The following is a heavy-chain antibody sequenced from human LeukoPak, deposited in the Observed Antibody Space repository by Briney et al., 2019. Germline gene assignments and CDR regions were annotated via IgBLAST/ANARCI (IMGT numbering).Heavy chain of an antibody. CDR2: ISTSGGTT. J-gene: IGHJ4*02. CDR1: GFTFISYE. CDR3: AGAGFDY. V-gene: IGHV3-48*03. Sequence: GGSLRLSCAASGFTFISYEMNWVRQAPGKGLEWVSHISTSGGTTYYADSVKGRFTISRDNAKNSLHLQMNSLGPEDTAVYYCAGAGFDYWGQGTLVTVSS. D-gene: IGHD4/OR15-4a*01.